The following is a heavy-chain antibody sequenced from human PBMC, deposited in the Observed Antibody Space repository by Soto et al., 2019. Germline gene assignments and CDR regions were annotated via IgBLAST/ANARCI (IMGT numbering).Heavy chain of an antibody. D-gene: IGHD2-15*01. V-gene: IGHV4-30-2*01. CDR2: IYHRGST. J-gene: IGHJ4*02. Sequence: QLQLQESGSGLVKPSQTLSLTCAVSGGSISSGGYSWSWIRQPPGKGLEWIGYIYHRGSTYYNPSLKSRVTISVDGSKNQFSLKLSSVTAAHTAVYYCARSLVVVAATPGYWGQGTLVTVS. CDR3: ARSLVVVAATPGY. CDR1: GGSISSGGYS.